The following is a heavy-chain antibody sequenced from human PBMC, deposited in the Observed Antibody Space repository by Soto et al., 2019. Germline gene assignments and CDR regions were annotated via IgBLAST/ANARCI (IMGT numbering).Heavy chain of an antibody. D-gene: IGHD5-18*01. CDR2: IYYSGST. Sequence: PSETLSLTCTVSGGSISSSSFYWGWIRQPPGKGLESIAAIYYSGSTYYNPSLKSRVTISVDTSKNQFSLKLSSVTAADTSVYYCARHNQGYSYDIDYWGQGTLVTVSS. J-gene: IGHJ4*02. CDR3: ARHNQGYSYDIDY. CDR1: GGSISSSSFY. V-gene: IGHV4-39*01.